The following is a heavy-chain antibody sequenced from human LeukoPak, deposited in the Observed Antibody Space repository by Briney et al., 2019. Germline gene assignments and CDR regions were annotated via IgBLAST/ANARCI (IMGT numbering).Heavy chain of an antibody. CDR1: GGSISSSTYY. D-gene: IGHD6-13*01. Sequence: PSETLSLTCTVSGGSISSSTYYWGWIRQPPGKGLEWIGSIYYSGSTYYNPSLKSRVTISVDTSKNQFSLKLSSVTAADTAVYYCARGGIAAAVDGDPNWFDPWGQGTLVTVSS. CDR3: ARGGIAAAVDGDPNWFDP. J-gene: IGHJ5*02. CDR2: IYYSGST. V-gene: IGHV4-39*07.